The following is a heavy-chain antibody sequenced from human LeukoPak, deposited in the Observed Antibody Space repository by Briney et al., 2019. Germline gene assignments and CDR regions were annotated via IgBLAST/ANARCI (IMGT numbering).Heavy chain of an antibody. D-gene: IGHD2-2*02. J-gene: IGHJ3*02. CDR1: GGSISSSNW. CDR3: ARVIRGCSSTSCYIRVDAFDI. Sequence: PSETLSLTCAVSGGSISSSNWWSWVLQPPGKGLEWIGEIYHSGSTNYNPSLKSRVTISLDKSKNQFSLKLSSVTAADTAVYYCARVIRGCSSTSCYIRVDAFDIWGQGTMVTVSS. V-gene: IGHV4-4*02. CDR2: IYHSGST.